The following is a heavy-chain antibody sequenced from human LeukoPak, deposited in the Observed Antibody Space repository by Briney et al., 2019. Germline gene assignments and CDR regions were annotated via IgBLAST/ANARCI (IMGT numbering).Heavy chain of an antibody. J-gene: IGHJ4*02. CDR1: GFIFSTHG. Sequence: AGGSLRLSCAASGFIFSTHGMHWVRQAPGKGLEWVTFISYDGTNRYYADFVKGRFTISRDNSKNTLSLQMNSLREEDTAIYYCARPRIALAATSYFDYWGQGTLVTVSS. CDR2: ISYDGTNR. CDR3: ARPRIALAATSYFDY. D-gene: IGHD6-13*01. V-gene: IGHV3-33*05.